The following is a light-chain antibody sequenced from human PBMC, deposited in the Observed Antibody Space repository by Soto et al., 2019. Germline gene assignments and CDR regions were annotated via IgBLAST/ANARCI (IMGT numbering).Light chain of an antibody. CDR3: QQYTDWPST. Sequence: MTQSPATLSVSPGESATLSCRDSQSLSSTVAWYQQKPGQAPRLLIYGASTRATGTPARFSGSGSGTEFTLTISSLQSEDFAVYYCQQYTDWPSTFGQGTKVDIK. CDR2: GAS. V-gene: IGKV3-15*01. CDR1: QSLSST. J-gene: IGKJ1*01.